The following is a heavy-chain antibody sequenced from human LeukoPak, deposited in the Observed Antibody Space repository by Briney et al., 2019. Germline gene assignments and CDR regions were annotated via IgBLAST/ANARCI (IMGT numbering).Heavy chain of an antibody. CDR3: ARGEVYDAFDI. Sequence: SETLSLTCTVSGGSISSGGYYWSWIRQHPGKGLGWIGYIYYSGSTYYNPSLKSRVTISVDTSKNQFSLKLSSVTAADTAVYYCARGEVYDAFDIWGQGTMVTVSS. CDR1: GGSISSGGYY. D-gene: IGHD6-6*01. J-gene: IGHJ3*02. CDR2: IYYSGST. V-gene: IGHV4-31*03.